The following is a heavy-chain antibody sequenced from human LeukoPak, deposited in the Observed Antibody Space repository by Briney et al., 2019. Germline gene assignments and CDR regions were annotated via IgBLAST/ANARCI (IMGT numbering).Heavy chain of an antibody. Sequence: PSETLSLTCAVYGGSFSGYYWSWIRQPPGKGLEWIGEINHSGSTNYNPSLKSRVTISVDTSKNQFSLKLSSVTAADTAVYYCASLRGVGATNWFDPWGQGTLVTVSS. V-gene: IGHV4-34*01. D-gene: IGHD1-26*01. CDR3: ASLRGVGATNWFDP. J-gene: IGHJ5*02. CDR1: GGSFSGYY. CDR2: INHSGST.